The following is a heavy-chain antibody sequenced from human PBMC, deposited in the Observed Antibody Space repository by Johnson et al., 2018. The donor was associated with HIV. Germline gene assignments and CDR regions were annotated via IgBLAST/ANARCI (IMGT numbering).Heavy chain of an antibody. V-gene: IGHV3-20*04. Sequence: VQLVESGGGVVRPGGSLRLSCAASGFTFDDYGLAWVRQAPGKGLEWVSGIHWNGAGTGYADSVKGRFTISRDNANKSLYLQMNSLRAEDTALYYCARDHTPVTGTTYHDAVEIWGQGTMVTVSS. CDR3: ARDHTPVTGTTYHDAVEI. J-gene: IGHJ3*02. D-gene: IGHD1-7*01. CDR2: IHWNGAGT. CDR1: GFTFDDYG.